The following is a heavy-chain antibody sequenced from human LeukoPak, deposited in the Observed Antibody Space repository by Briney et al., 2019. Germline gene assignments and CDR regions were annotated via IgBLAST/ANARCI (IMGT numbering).Heavy chain of an antibody. D-gene: IGHD3-22*01. CDR1: GFTFSSYW. Sequence: GGSLRLSCGASGFTFSSYWMSWVRQAPGKGLEWVANIKQDRTEKYYVDSVRGRFTISRDNARYSLYLQMNSLRAEDTAVYYCAREYYYDSSGPDYWGQGTLVTVSS. CDR3: AREYYYDSSGPDY. V-gene: IGHV3-7*05. CDR2: IKQDRTEK. J-gene: IGHJ4*02.